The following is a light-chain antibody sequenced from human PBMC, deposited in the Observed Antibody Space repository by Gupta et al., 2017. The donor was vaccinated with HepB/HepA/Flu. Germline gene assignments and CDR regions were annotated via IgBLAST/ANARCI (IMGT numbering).Light chain of an antibody. Sequence: EIVLTQSPATLSLSPGERATLSCRASQSVSSYLAWYQQKPGQAPRLLIYDASNRATGIPARLSGSGSATEFTLTISSLEPEDFAVYYCQQRSYWPLTFGGGTKVDIK. V-gene: IGKV3-11*01. CDR1: QSVSSY. J-gene: IGKJ4*01. CDR3: QQRSYWPLT. CDR2: DAS.